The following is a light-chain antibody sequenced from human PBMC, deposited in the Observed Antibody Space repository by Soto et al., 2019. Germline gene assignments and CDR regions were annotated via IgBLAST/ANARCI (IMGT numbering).Light chain of an antibody. V-gene: IGLV1-40*01. CDR1: SSNIGNNF. CDR2: GNN. CDR3: QSYDSTLSDRYV. Sequence: QSVLTQPPSVSAAPGQKVTISCSGSSSNIGNNFVSWYRRLPGTAPKLLIFGNNNRPSGVPDRFSGSKSGTSASLAITGLQAEDEGDYYCQSYDSTLSDRYVFGTGTKVTVL. J-gene: IGLJ1*01.